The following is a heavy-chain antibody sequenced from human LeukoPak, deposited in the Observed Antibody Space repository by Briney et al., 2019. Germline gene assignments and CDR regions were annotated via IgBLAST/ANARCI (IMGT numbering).Heavy chain of an antibody. CDR2: ISGSGSRT. J-gene: IGHJ4*02. V-gene: IGHV3-23*01. Sequence: PGGSLRLSCAASGFTFSSYAMSWVRHAPGKGLEWVSGISGSGSRTYYADSVKGRFTISRDNSKSTLYVQMNSLGAEDTAVYYCAKMTGDCTSTYCSAFDYWGQGTLVTVSS. CDR1: GFTFSSYA. CDR3: AKMTGDCTSTYCSAFDY. D-gene: IGHD2-2*01.